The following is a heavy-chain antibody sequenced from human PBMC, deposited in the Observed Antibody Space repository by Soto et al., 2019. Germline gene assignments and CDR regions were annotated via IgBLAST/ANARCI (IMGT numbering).Heavy chain of an antibody. CDR3: ARLLGRNDFWSGFYYYMEV. CDR1: GYTFTSYG. CDR2: ISAYNGNT. Sequence: GASVKVSCKASGYTFTSYGISWVRQAPGQGLEWMGWISAYNGNTNYAQKLQGRVTMTTDTSTSTAYMELRSLRSDDTAVYYCARLLGRNDFWSGFYYYMEVWGKGTTVTVSS. J-gene: IGHJ6*03. V-gene: IGHV1-18*01. D-gene: IGHD3-3*01.